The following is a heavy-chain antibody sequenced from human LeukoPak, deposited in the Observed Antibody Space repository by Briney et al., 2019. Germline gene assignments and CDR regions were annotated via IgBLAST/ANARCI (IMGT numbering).Heavy chain of an antibody. CDR2: IRSSGSPI. V-gene: IGHV3-48*04. CDR3: AREGQDIVLRGYYMDV. Sequence: GGSLRLSCAASGFTFSSYSMTWVRQASGKGLEWISYIRSSGSPIYYADSVRGRFTISKDNAKNSLYLQMNSLRAEDTAVYYCAREGQDIVLRGYYMDVWGKGTTVTVSS. D-gene: IGHD2-8*01. J-gene: IGHJ6*03. CDR1: GFTFSSYS.